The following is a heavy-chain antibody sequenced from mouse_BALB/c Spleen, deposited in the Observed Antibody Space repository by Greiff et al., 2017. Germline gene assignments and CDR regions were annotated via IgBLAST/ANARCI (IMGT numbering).Heavy chain of an antibody. CDR2: INPSTGYT. V-gene: IGHV1-7*01. J-gene: IGHJ2*01. D-gene: IGHD1-1*01. CDR3: ARGITTVVATYYFDY. CDR1: GYTFTSYW. Sequence: VQLQQSGAELAKPGASVKMSCKASGYTFTSYWMHWVKQRPGQGLEWIGYINPSTGYTEYNQKFKDKATSTADKSSSTAYMQLSSLTSEDSAVYYCARGITTVVATYYFDYWGQGTTLTVSS.